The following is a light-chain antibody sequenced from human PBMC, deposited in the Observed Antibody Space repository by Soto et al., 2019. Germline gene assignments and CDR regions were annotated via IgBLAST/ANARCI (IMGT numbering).Light chain of an antibody. Sequence: EIVLTQSPGTLSLSPGERATLSCRASQSVSSSYLAWYQQKPGQAPRLLIYGASSRATGIPDRFSGSGSGTDFTLTTSRLEPEYFAVYYCQQYGSSLLTFGGGTKVEIK. CDR2: GAS. J-gene: IGKJ4*01. CDR1: QSVSSSY. V-gene: IGKV3-20*01. CDR3: QQYGSSLLT.